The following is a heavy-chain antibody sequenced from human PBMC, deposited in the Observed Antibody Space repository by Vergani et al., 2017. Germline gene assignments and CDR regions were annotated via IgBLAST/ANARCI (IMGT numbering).Heavy chain of an antibody. Sequence: QVQLVESGGGVVQPGRSLRLSCVVSGFTFSNYAMHWVRQAPGKGLEWVAVISYDVSNKYYADSVKGRFTISRDNSKNTLYLQMNSLTTEDTAVYYCARDRVDIVATTTYYYYYYGMDVWGQGTTVTVSS. J-gene: IGHJ6*02. CDR3: ARDRVDIVATTTYYYYYYGMDV. CDR2: ISYDVSNK. D-gene: IGHD5-12*01. V-gene: IGHV3-30-3*01. CDR1: GFTFSNYA.